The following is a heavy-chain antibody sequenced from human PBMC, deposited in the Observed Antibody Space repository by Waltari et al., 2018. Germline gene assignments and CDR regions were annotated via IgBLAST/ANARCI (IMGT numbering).Heavy chain of an antibody. CDR1: GYSISSGYY. CDR3: ARLQVAHGAFDI. D-gene: IGHD2-15*01. CDR2: IYHSRST. Sequence: QVQLQESGPGLVKPSETLSLTCAVSGYSISSGYYWGWIRQPPGKGLEWIGSIYHSRSTDYTPSLKSRVTIAVDTSKNQVSLKLSSVTAADTAVYYCARLQVAHGAFDIWGQGTMVTVSS. J-gene: IGHJ3*02. V-gene: IGHV4-38-2*01.